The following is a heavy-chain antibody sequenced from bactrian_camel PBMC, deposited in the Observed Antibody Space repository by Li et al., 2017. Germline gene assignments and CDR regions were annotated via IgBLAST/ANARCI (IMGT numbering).Heavy chain of an antibody. V-gene: IGHV3S60*01. D-gene: IGHD1*01. CDR3: VAGPGNGGIWTRLETYNL. CDR1: GFRFHDAA. J-gene: IGHJ4*01. CDR2: LSQYGAT. Sequence: VQLVESGGGTAESGGSLRLSCIGSGFRFHDAAWAWYRQPEGGECELVSTLSQYGATRYSDSVKGRFTFSQDSDKNTVYLEMNTLKPEDSGTYYCVAGPGNGGIWTRLETYNLWGQGTQVTVS.